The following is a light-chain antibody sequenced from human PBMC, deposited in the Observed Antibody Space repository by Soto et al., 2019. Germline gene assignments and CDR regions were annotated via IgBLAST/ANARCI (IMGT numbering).Light chain of an antibody. CDR1: SSDVGGYNY. CDR2: DVS. Sequence: QSALTQPASVSGSPGQSITISCTGTSSDVGGYNYVSWYQQHPGKASKLMIYDVSNRPSGVSNRFSGSKSGNTASLTISGLQAEDEADYYCSSNTSRSSVVFGGGTQVTVL. V-gene: IGLV2-14*01. J-gene: IGLJ2*01. CDR3: SSNTSRSSVV.